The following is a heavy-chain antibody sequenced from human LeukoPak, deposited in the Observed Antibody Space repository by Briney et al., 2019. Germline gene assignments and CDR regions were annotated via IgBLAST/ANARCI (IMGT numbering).Heavy chain of an antibody. Sequence: GGSLRLSCAASGFNFADYLMTWVRQAPGKGLEWVADIKADGSEKYYVDSVKGRFTISRDNSKNTLYLQMNSLRAEDTAVYYCARKDSGRYINPFEYWGQGTLVTVSS. J-gene: IGHJ4*02. CDR3: ARKDSGRYINPFEY. V-gene: IGHV3-7*01. CDR2: IKADGSEK. CDR1: GFNFADYL. D-gene: IGHD3-10*01.